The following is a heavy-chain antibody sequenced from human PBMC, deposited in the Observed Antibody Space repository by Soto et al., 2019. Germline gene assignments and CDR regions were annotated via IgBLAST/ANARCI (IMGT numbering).Heavy chain of an antibody. CDR1: GCTISSKY. J-gene: IGHJ4*02. CDR3: VRDPCDY. Sequence: GGSLRLSCAASGCTISSKYRSLGRQAPRRGLEWVSVIYVGGHTYYADSVKGRFTISRDNYKNTLYLQMNSLSAEETAVYYCVRDPCDYWGQGTLVTVSS. CDR2: IYVGGHT. V-gene: IGHV3-66*01.